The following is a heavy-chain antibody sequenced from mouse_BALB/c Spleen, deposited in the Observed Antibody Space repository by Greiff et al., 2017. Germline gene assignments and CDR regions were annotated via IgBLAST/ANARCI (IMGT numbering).Heavy chain of an antibody. CDR3: VRRGGNYAMDY. Sequence: EVQGVESGGGLVQPKGSLKLSCAASGFTFNTYAMNWVRQAPGKGLEWVARIRSKSNNYATYYADSVKDRFTISRDDSQSMLYLQMNNLKTEDTAMYYCVRRGGNYAMDYGGQGTSVTVSS. J-gene: IGHJ4*01. CDR2: IRSKSNNYAT. CDR1: GFTFNTYA. V-gene: IGHV10-1*02.